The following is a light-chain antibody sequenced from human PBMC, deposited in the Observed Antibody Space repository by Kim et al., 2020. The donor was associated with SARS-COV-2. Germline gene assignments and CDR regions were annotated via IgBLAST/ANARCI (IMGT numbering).Light chain of an antibody. Sequence: DIQMTQSPSSLCASVGDRVTITCRASQSISTYLNWYQQKPGIAPKLLIYTASTLQSAVPSRFSGSGSGTDFTLTISGLQFEDFATYYCQQSYGTPLTFGGGTKVDIK. CDR2: TAS. CDR1: QSISTY. CDR3: QQSYGTPLT. J-gene: IGKJ4*01. V-gene: IGKV1-39*01.